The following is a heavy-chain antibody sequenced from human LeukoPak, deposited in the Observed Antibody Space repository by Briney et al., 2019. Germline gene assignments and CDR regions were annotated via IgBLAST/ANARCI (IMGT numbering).Heavy chain of an antibody. CDR2: ISSSSTTI. D-gene: IGHD3-16*01. V-gene: IGHV3-48*01. J-gene: IGHJ6*03. CDR3: ARDGGNNYYYYYMDV. Sequence: QPGGSLRLSCAASGFTFSSYSMMWVRQAPGKGLEWVSYISSSSTTIHYADSVKGRFTISRDNAKNSVYLQMNSLRAEDTAVYYCARDGGNNYYYYYMDVWGKGTTVTVSS. CDR1: GFTFSSYS.